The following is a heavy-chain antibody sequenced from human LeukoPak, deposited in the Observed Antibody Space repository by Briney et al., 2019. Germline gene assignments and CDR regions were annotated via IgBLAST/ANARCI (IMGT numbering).Heavy chain of an antibody. V-gene: IGHV4-59*01. CDR2: IYYSGST. D-gene: IGHD6-19*01. CDR1: GGSISSYY. Sequence: PSETLSLTCTVSGGSISSYYWSWIRQPPGKGLEWIGYIYYSGSTNCNPSLKSRVTISVDTSKNQFSLKLSSVTAADTAVYYCARGARWLVDYWGQGTLVTVSS. CDR3: ARGARWLVDY. J-gene: IGHJ4*02.